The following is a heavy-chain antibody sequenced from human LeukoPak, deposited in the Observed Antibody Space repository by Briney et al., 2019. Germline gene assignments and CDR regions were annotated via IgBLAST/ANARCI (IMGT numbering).Heavy chain of an antibody. J-gene: IGHJ6*03. CDR1: GFTFSNYW. V-gene: IGHV3-74*01. CDR2: INTYERST. CDR3: ARALHDFWSGYYIANYMDV. D-gene: IGHD3-3*01. Sequence: PGWALRLSCTASGFTFSNYWMHWVRQAPGKERAGVSLINTYERSTSYADSVKGRLNISRDNAKNPLFLQMKCLRAEHTAVYYCARALHDFWSGYYIANYMDVWGKGTPVTVSS.